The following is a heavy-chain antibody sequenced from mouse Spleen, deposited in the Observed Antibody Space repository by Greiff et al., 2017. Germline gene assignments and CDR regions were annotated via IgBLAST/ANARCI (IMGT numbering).Heavy chain of an antibody. Sequence: EVQRVESGGGLVKPGGSLKLSCAASGFTFSSYAMSWVRQTPEKRLEWVATISSGGSYTYYPDSVKGRFTISRDNAKNTLYLQMSSLRSEDTAMYYCARHSLYYYGSSYWFAYWGQGTLVTVSA. D-gene: IGHD1-1*01. J-gene: IGHJ3*01. CDR3: ARHSLYYYGSSYWFAY. CDR1: GFTFSSYA. V-gene: IGHV5-9-3*01. CDR2: ISSGGSYT.